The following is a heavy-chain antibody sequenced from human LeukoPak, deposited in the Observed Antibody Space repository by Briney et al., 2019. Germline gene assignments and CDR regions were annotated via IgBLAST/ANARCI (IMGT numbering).Heavy chain of an antibody. D-gene: IGHD3-3*01. CDR2: INPNSGGT. V-gene: IGHV1-2*02. CDR3: ARVNVFGNKDRVLRFLEWSY. CDR1: GYTFTGYY. Sequence: ASVRVSCKASGYTFTGYYMHWVRQAPGQGLEWMGWINPNSGGTNYAQKFQGRVTMTRDTSISTAYMELSRLRSDDTAVYYCARVNVFGNKDRVLRFLEWSYWGQGTLVTVSS. J-gene: IGHJ4*02.